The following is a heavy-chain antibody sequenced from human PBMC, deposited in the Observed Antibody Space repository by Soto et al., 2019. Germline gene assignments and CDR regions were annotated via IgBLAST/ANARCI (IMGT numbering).Heavy chain of an antibody. CDR2: ISAYNGNT. CDR1: GYTFTSYG. D-gene: IGHD3-22*01. Sequence: ASVKVSCKASGYTFTSYGISWVRQAPGQGLEWMGWISAYNGNTNYAQKLQGRVTMTTDTSTSTAYMEVRSLRSDDTAVYYCARERYYDSSGYYAPGSFYDYWGQGTLVTVSS. V-gene: IGHV1-18*01. J-gene: IGHJ4*02. CDR3: ARERYYDSSGYYAPGSFYDY.